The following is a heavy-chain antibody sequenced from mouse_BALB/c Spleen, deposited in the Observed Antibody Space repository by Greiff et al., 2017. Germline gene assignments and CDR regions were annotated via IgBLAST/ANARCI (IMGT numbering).Heavy chain of an antibody. D-gene: IGHD1-1*02. CDR1: GYTFTSYW. Sequence: VKLQESGAELARPGASVKLSCKASGYTFTSYWMQWVKQRPGQGLEWIGAIYPGDGDTRYTQKFKGKATLTADKSSSTAYMQLSSLASEDSAVYYCARQGYGFDYWGQGTTLTVSS. CDR2: IYPGDGDT. V-gene: IGHV1-87*01. CDR3: ARQGYGFDY. J-gene: IGHJ2*01.